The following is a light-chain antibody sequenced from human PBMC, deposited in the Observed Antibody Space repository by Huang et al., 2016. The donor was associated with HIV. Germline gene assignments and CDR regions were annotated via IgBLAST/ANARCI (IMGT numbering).Light chain of an antibody. CDR2: AAS. CDR1: QGISSY. J-gene: IGKJ1*01. CDR3: QQLNSYPPT. V-gene: IGKV1-9*01. Sequence: IHLTQSPSSLSAFVGDRVTITCRARQGISSYLAWYQQKPGKAPKLLIYAASTLQSGVPSRFSGSGSGTEFTLTISSLQPEDFATYHCQQLNSYPPTFGQGTKVEIK.